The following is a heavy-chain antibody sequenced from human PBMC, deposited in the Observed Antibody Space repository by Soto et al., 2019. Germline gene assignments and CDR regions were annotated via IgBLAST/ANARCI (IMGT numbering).Heavy chain of an antibody. Sequence: ESVGGVVQPRRSLRLSCAASGFMFSGFGMHWVRQAPGKGLQWVAGISKDGSKKYYADSVKGRFTISRDNSKKTLYLQMNSLRAEDTAVYYCANPSGYYFGLGSHDEASDMWGQGTVVTVFS. D-gene: IGHD3-9*01. CDR2: ISKDGSKK. CDR3: ANPSGYYFGLGSHDEASDM. CDR1: GFMFSGFG. V-gene: IGHV3-30*18. J-gene: IGHJ3*02.